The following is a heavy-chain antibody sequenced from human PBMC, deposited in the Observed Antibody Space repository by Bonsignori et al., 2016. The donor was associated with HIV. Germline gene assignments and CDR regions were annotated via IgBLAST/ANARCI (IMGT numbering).Heavy chain of an antibody. J-gene: IGHJ4*02. CDR3: AREGGSSGRAGYFDL. V-gene: IGHV3-30*14. CDR2: LTHDRDGH. Sequence: GESLKISCTGSGFTFKNLPMHWVRQAPGKGLEWVAVLTHDRDGHIDAASVKGRFTFSRDNSENTLYLQMTSLTPDDTAVYFCAREGGSSGRAGYFDLWGQGTLVTVSS. CDR1: GFTFKNLP. D-gene: IGHD6-19*01.